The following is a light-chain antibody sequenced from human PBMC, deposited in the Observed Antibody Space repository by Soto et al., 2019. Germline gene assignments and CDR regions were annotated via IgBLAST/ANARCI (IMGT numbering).Light chain of an antibody. V-gene: IGKV3-20*01. J-gene: IGKJ1*01. CDR2: GAS. CDR3: QQYGSSGT. Sequence: VLTQSAATLSVSPGERATLSCRASQSVSNNYLAWDQQKPGQAPRLLIYGASNRATGIPDRFSGSGSGTDFTLTISRLEPEDFAVYYCQQYGSSGTFGQGTKVDI. CDR1: QSVSNNY.